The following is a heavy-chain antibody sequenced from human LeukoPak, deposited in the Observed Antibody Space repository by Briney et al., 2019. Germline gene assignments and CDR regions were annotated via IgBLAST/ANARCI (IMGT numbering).Heavy chain of an antibody. Sequence: PSETLSLTCTVSGGSIPNFYWSWIRQSPGKGLEWIGFIYYSGSTNYNPSLKSRVTISVDTSKNQFSLKLTSVTAADTAVYYCARADGYWGQGTLVTVSS. J-gene: IGHJ4*02. CDR2: IYYSGST. CDR3: ARADGY. V-gene: IGHV4-59*01. CDR1: GGSIPNFY.